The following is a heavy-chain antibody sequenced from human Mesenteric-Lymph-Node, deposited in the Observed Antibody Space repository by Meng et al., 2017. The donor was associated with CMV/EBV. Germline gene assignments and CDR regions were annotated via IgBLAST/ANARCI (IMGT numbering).Heavy chain of an antibody. CDR1: GFTFSSYA. CDR2: ISGSGGSK. CDR3: AMGAKGGVRV. V-gene: IGHV3-23*01. Sequence: GESLKISCAASGFTFSSYAMSWVRQAPGKGLEWVSAISGSGGSKYYAGSVKGRFTISRDNSKNTLYLQMNSLRAEDTAVYYCAMGAKGGVRVWGQGTLVTVSS. J-gene: IGHJ4*02. D-gene: IGHD3-16*01.